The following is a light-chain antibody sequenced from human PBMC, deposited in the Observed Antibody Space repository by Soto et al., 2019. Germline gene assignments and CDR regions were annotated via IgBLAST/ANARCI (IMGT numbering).Light chain of an antibody. Sequence: DIQMPQSTSSLSASVGDRVTITCLASQSISSYLNWYLQRPGKAPKLLIFAASTLQSGVPSRFSGSGSGTVFTLTISRLQPEDFATYYCQQSYSTVLTFGGGTKVEIK. J-gene: IGKJ4*01. CDR1: QSISSY. V-gene: IGKV1-39*01. CDR3: QQSYSTVLT. CDR2: AAS.